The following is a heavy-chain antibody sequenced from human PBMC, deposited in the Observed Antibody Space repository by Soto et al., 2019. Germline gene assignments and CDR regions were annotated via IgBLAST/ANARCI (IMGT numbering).Heavy chain of an antibody. V-gene: IGHV4-39*01. D-gene: IGHD3-22*01. Sequence: SETLSLTCTVSGGSISSSSYYWGWIRQPPGKGLEWIGNVYYGGSTYYNPSLKSRVTISVETSKSQFSLKLSSVTAADTAVYYCAGGVYYNSSGYSFYYYTMDVWGKGTTVTVSS. CDR1: GGSISSSSYY. J-gene: IGHJ6*04. CDR2: VYYGGST. CDR3: AGGVYYNSSGYSFYYYTMDV.